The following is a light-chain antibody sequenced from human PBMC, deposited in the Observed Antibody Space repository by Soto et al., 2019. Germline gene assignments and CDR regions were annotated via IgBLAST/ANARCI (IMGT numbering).Light chain of an antibody. CDR3: SSYTGTYV. V-gene: IGLV2-14*01. CDR1: SSDVGAYNY. CDR2: EVS. J-gene: IGLJ1*01. Sequence: QSVLTQPASVSGSPGQSITISCTGTSSDVGAYNYVSWYQQHPGKAPKLMIYEVSYRPSGVSDRFSGSRSGNTASLTISGLQAEDESDYYCSSYTGTYVFGTGTKVTVL.